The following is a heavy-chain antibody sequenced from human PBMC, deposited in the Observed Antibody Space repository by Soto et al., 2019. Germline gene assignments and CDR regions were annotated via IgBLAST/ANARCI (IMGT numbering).Heavy chain of an antibody. CDR1: GFTFSYYW. Sequence: EVQLVESGGGLVRPGGSLRLSCAASGFTFSYYWMHWVRQAPGKGLVWVSRIHSDGSSTTYAXXVKGRFIISRDNARXXXXXXXXXXXXXXXXXXXXXXXXXXAFDLWGQGTVVTVSS. CDR2: IHSDGSST. J-gene: IGHJ3*01. V-gene: IGHV3-74*01. CDR3: XXXXXXAFDL.